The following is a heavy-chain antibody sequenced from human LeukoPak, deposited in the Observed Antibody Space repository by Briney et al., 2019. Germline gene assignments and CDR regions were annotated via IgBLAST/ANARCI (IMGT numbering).Heavy chain of an antibody. CDR1: GYSFTIYW. J-gene: IGHJ4*02. CDR3: ARRLKNSNGWTFDY. CDR2: IYPGDSDT. Sequence: GGSLRLSCKGSGYSFTIYWIGWVRQMPGKGLEWMGIIYPGDSDTTYSPSFQGQVTISADRSINTAYLHRSSLEASDTAIYYCARRLKNSNGWTFDYWGQGTMVTVSS. V-gene: IGHV5-51*01. D-gene: IGHD6-19*01.